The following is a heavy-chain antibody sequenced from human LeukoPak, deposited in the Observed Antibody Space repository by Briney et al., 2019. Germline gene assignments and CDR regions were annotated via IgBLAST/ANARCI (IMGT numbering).Heavy chain of an antibody. CDR1: GGTFSSYA. CDR3: ARPSRFTWNYFSGSGFGQDAFDI. V-gene: IGHV1-69*05. Sequence: GASVKVSCKASGGTFSSYAISWVRQAPGQGLEWMGGIIPIFGTANYAQKFQGRVTITTDESTSTAYMELSSLRSEDTAVYYCARPSRFTWNYFSGSGFGQDAFDIWGQGTMVTVSS. J-gene: IGHJ3*02. D-gene: IGHD1-7*01. CDR2: IIPIFGTA.